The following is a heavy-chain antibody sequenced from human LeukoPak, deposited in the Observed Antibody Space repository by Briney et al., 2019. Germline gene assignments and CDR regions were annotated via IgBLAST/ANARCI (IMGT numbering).Heavy chain of an antibody. CDR1: GYTFTGYY. CDR3: ARAAGGIRGYSYGTYFDY. Sequence: ASVKVSCKASGYTFTGYYMHWVRQAPGQGLEWMGWINPNSGGTNYAQKFQGRVTMTRDTSISTAYMELSRPRSDDTAVYYCARAAGGIRGYSYGTYFDYWGQGTLVTVSS. V-gene: IGHV1-2*02. D-gene: IGHD5-18*01. J-gene: IGHJ4*02. CDR2: INPNSGGT.